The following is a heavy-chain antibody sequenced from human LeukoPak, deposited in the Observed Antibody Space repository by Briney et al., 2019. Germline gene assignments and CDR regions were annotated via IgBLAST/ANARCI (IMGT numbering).Heavy chain of an antibody. V-gene: IGHV3-53*01. CDR3: AEWPKQ. Sequence: GGSLRLSCAASGFTFSSYSMNWVRQAPGKGLEWVSVIYSGGSTYYADSVKGRFTISRDNSKNTLYLQMNSLRAEDTAVYYCAEWPKQWGQGTLVTVSS. D-gene: IGHD3-3*01. J-gene: IGHJ4*02. CDR2: IYSGGST. CDR1: GFTFSSYS.